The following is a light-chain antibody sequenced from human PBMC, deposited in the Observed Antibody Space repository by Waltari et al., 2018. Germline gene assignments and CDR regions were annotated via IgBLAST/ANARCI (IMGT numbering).Light chain of an antibody. CDR2: EVS. CDR3: SSYTSSSTLLYV. V-gene: IGLV2-14*01. CDR1: SSYVGGYNY. Sequence: QSALTPPASVSGSPGQSITISCTGTSSYVGGYNYVSWYQQHPGKAPKLMIYEVSNRPSGVSNRFSGSKSGNTASLTISGLQAEDEADYYCSSYTSSSTLLYVFGTGTKVTVL. J-gene: IGLJ1*01.